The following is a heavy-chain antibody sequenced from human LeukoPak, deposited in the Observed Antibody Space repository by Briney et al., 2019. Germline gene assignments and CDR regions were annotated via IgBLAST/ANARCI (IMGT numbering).Heavy chain of an antibody. CDR1: GYSFTSYW. CDR2: IYPGDSDT. D-gene: IGHD3-22*01. V-gene: IGHV5-51*01. CDR3: ARRLTYYYDSSGHYGY. J-gene: IGHJ4*02. Sequence: GESLKISCKGSGYSFTSYWIGWVRQMPGKGLEWMGIIYPGDSDTRYSPSFQGQVTISADKSISTAYLQWSSLKASDTAMYYCARRLTYYYDSSGHYGYWGQGTLVTVSS.